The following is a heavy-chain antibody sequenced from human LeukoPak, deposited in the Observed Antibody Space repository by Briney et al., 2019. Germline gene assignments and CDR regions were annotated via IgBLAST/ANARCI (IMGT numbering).Heavy chain of an antibody. CDR2: IKSKTDGETT. V-gene: IGHV3-15*01. CDR3: TTAGSGSPFRY. D-gene: IGHD1-26*01. CDR1: RFTFSNAW. J-gene: IGHJ4*02. Sequence: GGSLRLSCAASRFTFSNAWMSWVRQAPGKGLEWVGRIKSKTDGETTDYAAPVKGRFTISRDDSKDTLFLQMNSLKTEDTGVYYCTTAGSGSPFRYWGQGTLVTVSS.